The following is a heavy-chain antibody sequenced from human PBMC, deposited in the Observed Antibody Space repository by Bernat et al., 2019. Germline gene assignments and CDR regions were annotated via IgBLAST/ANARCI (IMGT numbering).Heavy chain of an antibody. CDR1: GITVTDAW. V-gene: IGHV3-15*01. CDR2: IRSVRDGGAI. CDR3: MWLHLDY. D-gene: IGHD5-12*01. Sequence: EVQLVESGGGLANPGGSLRLSCAASGITVTDAWVSWVRQAAGKGLEWVGRIRSVRDGGAIEYAVPVQGRFLISRDDSKNTVYLQMNSLKIEDTALYYCMWLHLDYWGQGTQVTVSS. J-gene: IGHJ4*02.